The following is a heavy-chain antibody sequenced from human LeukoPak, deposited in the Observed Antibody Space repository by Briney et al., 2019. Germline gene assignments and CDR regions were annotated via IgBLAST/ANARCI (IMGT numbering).Heavy chain of an antibody. CDR1: GFDFSTYA. J-gene: IGHJ1*01. D-gene: IGHD2-2*01. CDR2: ISKSGDDT. V-gene: IGHV3-64*01. CDR3: ARIPEY. Sequence: GGSLRLSCAASGFDFSTYAMHWVRLTPGKGLEFVSAISKSGDDTSYGNDVKGRFTISRDNIKNTVDLEMGSLRVDDTGIYYCARIPEYWGQGTVVTVFS.